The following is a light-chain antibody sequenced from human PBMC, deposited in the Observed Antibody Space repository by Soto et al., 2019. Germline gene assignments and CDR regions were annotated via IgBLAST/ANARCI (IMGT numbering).Light chain of an antibody. CDR3: VSYTVSVAPYV. V-gene: IGLV2-14*03. Sequence: QSALTQPASVSDSPGQSITISCTGTSSDVGGSNFVSWYQQHPGKPPKLIIYDVANRPSGVSNRFSGSKSGSTASLIISRLQTEDEADYYCVSYTVSVAPYVFGTGTKLTVL. CDR1: SSDVGGSNF. CDR2: DVA. J-gene: IGLJ1*01.